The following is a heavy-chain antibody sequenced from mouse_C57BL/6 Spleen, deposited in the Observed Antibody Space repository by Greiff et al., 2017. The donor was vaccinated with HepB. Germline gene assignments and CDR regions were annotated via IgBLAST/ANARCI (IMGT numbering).Heavy chain of an antibody. V-gene: IGHV1-54*01. D-gene: IGHD3-2*02. CDR2: INPGSGGT. J-gene: IGHJ2*01. CDR3: ARKSGDY. CDR1: GYAFTNYL. Sequence: VHLVESGAELVRPGTSVKVSCKASGYAFTNYLIEWVKQRPGQGLEWIGVINPGSGGTNYNEKFKGKATLTADKSSSTAYMKLSSLTSEDSAVYFCARKSGDYWGQGTTLTVSS.